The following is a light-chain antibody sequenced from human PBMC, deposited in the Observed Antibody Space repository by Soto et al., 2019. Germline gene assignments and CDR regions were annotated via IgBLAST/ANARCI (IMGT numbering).Light chain of an antibody. J-gene: IGKJ1*01. V-gene: IGKV3-20*01. CDR3: QHYGTSLWT. CDR2: GAS. Sequence: EIMLTQSPGTLSLSPGERATLSCRASQSVSSSFLAWYQQKPGQAPRLLIYGASIRATGIPDRFSGSGSGTGFPLTISRLETEGFGMYLGQHYGTSLWTFGQGTKVEIK. CDR1: QSVSSSF.